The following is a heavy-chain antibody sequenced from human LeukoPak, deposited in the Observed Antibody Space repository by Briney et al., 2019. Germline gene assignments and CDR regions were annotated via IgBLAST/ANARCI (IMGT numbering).Heavy chain of an antibody. J-gene: IGHJ5*02. CDR1: GGSFSGYY. Sequence: PSETLSLTCAVYGGSFSGYYWSWIRQPPGKGLEWIGEINHSGSTNYNPSLKSRVTISVDTSKNQFSLKLSSVTAADTAVYYCARRRIHITIFGVVPEGWFDPWGQGTLVTVSS. V-gene: IGHV4-34*01. D-gene: IGHD3-3*01. CDR2: INHSGST. CDR3: ARRRIHITIFGVVPEGWFDP.